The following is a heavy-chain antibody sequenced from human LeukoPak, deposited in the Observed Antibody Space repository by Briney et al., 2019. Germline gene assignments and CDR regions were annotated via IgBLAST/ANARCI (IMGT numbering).Heavy chain of an antibody. V-gene: IGHV4-4*02. CDR1: GGSISSGYW. CDR3: ARDRGSYYRDAFDI. CDR2: IHHTGST. Sequence: SETLSLTCVVSGGSISSGYWWSWVRQPPGKGLEWIGEIHHTGSTNYNPSLKSRVTMSVDTSKNQFSLKLSSVTAADTAVYYCARDRGSYYRDAFDIWGQGTMVTVSS. D-gene: IGHD1-26*01. J-gene: IGHJ3*02.